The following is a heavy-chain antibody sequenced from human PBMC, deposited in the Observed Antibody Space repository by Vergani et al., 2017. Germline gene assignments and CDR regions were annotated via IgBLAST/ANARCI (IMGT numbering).Heavy chain of an antibody. J-gene: IGHJ6*02. D-gene: IGHD1-26*01. CDR1: GGTFSSYA. CDR2: INPNSGGT. Sequence: QVQLVQSGAEVKKPGSSVKVSCKASGGTFSSYAISWVRQAPGQGLEWMGWINPNSGGTNYAQKFQGRVTMTRDTSISTAYMELSRLRSDDTAVYYCARVRWDDYYYGMDVWGQGTTVTVSS. V-gene: IGHV1-2*02. CDR3: ARVRWDDYYYGMDV.